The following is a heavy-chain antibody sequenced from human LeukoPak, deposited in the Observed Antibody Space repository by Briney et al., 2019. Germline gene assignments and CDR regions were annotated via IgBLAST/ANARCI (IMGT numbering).Heavy chain of an antibody. D-gene: IGHD1-7*01. V-gene: IGHV1-69*13. CDR1: GGTFSSYA. J-gene: IGHJ4*02. CDR3: AREREWEVELRRVFDY. Sequence: ASVKVSCKASGGTFSSYAISWVRQAPGQGLEWMGGIIPIFGTANYAQKFQGRVTITADESTSTAYMELSSLRSDDTAVYYCAREREWEVELRRVFDYWGQGTLVTVSS. CDR2: IIPIFGTA.